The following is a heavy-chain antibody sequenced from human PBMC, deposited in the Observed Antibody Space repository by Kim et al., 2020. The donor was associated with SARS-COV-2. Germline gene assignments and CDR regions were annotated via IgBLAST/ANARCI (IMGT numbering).Heavy chain of an antibody. CDR2: IYHTGST. V-gene: IGHV4-4*02. CDR3: ARLRITVLRGQPWKWFDP. D-gene: IGHD3-10*01. J-gene: IGHJ5*02. Sequence: SETLSLTCAVSGGSISSSNWWSWVRLPPGKGLDWIGEIYHTGSTNYSPSLKSRVNISIDKSKNQFSLMLRSVTAADTAVYYCARLRITVLRGQPWKWFDPWGRGTLVTVSS. CDR1: GGSISSSNW.